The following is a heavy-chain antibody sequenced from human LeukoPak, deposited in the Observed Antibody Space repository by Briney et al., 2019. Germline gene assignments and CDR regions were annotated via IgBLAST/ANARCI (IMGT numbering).Heavy chain of an antibody. V-gene: IGHV3-30*18. J-gene: IGHJ4*02. CDR2: VSYDGSNK. D-gene: IGHD3-10*01. CDR3: AKDRGFGELLDY. Sequence: GGSLRLSCAASGFTFSSYGMHWGRQAPGKGLEWVAVVSYDGSNKYYAESVKGRFTISRDNSKNTLYLQMNSLRGEDTAVYNCAKDRGFGELLDYWGQGTLVTVSS. CDR1: GFTFSSYG.